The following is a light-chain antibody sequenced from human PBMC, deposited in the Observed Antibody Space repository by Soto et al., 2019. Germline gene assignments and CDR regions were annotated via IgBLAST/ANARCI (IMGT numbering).Light chain of an antibody. CDR2: GAS. CDR1: QGIRSD. Sequence: DVQMTQSPSSLSASVGDRVTITCRASQGIRSDLGWYQQKPGKAPKRLIYGASSLQSGVPSRFSGSASGTEFTLTISSLQPEDFATYSCLQHNSYPLTFGGGTKVEIK. J-gene: IGKJ4*01. CDR3: LQHNSYPLT. V-gene: IGKV1-17*01.